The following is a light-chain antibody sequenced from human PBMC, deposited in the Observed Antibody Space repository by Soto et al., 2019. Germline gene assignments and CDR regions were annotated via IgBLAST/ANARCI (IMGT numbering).Light chain of an antibody. CDR3: SSYTISSTYV. Sequence: QSVLTQPASVSGSPGQSIAISCTGTNSDVGSYTYVSWYQQHPGKAPKLMIFDVSNRPSGVSDRFSGSKSGNTASLTISGLQADDEADYYCSSYTISSTYVFGTGTKVTVL. CDR2: DVS. CDR1: NSDVGSYTY. J-gene: IGLJ1*01. V-gene: IGLV2-14*01.